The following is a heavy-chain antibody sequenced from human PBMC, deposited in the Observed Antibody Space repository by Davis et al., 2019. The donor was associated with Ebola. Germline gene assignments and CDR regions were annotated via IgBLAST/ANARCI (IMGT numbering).Heavy chain of an antibody. V-gene: IGHV3-23*01. Sequence: SCKASGYTFTSYAMSWVRQAPGKGLEWVSAISGSGGSTYYADSVKGRFTISRDNSKNTLYLQMNSLRAEDTAVYYCAKETKLGTSYWGQGTLVTVSS. CDR1: GYTFTSYA. CDR3: AKETKLGTSY. D-gene: IGHD3-16*01. CDR2: ISGSGGST. J-gene: IGHJ4*02.